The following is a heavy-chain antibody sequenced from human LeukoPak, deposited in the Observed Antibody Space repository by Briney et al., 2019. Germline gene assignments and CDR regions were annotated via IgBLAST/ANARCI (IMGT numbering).Heavy chain of an antibody. J-gene: IGHJ5*02. D-gene: IGHD3-10*01. V-gene: IGHV1-18*01. Sequence: ASVKVSCKASGYSFTTYGISWVRQAPGQGLEWMGWISTYSINTDYAQKLQGRLTMTTDTSTSTAYMELRSLKSDDTAVYYCARDYFNFLVVPNWFDPWGQGTLVTVSS. CDR3: ARDYFNFLVVPNWFDP. CDR1: GYSFTTYG. CDR2: ISTYSINT.